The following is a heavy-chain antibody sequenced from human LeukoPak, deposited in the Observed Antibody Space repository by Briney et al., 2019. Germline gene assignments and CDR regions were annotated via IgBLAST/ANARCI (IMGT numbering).Heavy chain of an antibody. CDR1: GYTFSSYY. Sequence: ASVKVSCKASGYTFSSYYIHWVRQAPGQGLQWMGVINPSGSNSRYAEEFQGRVTMTRDTSTNTVNMELSSLRSNDTAAYYCSSPKSPYEGTGPHNWGQGTQVTVSS. J-gene: IGHJ4*02. CDR3: SSPKSPYEGTGPHN. V-gene: IGHV1-46*01. D-gene: IGHD2-8*02. CDR2: INPSGSNS.